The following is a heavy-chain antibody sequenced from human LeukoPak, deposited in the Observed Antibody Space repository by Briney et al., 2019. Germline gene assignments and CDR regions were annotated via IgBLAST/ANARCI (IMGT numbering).Heavy chain of an antibody. J-gene: IGHJ4*02. Sequence: SETLSLTCTVSGGSISSGGYYWSWIRQHPGKGLEWIGYIYYSGSTYYNPSLKSRVTISGDTSKNQFSLKLSSVTAADTAVYYCARTGGVAARPIFDYWGQGTLVTVSS. CDR2: IYYSGST. D-gene: IGHD6-6*01. CDR1: GGSISSGGYY. CDR3: ARTGGVAARPIFDY. V-gene: IGHV4-31*03.